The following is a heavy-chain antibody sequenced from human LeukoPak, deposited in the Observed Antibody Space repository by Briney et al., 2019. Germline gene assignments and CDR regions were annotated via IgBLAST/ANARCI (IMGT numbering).Heavy chain of an antibody. V-gene: IGHV3-23*01. CDR1: GFTFSNYA. CDR2: ISGSGGNT. Sequence: PGGSLRLSCAASGFTFSNYAMSWVRQAPGKGLEWVSAISGSGGNTYYADSVKGRFTISRDNSKNTLYLQMNSLRAEDTAVYYCAKDGRYDFWSGYYVRSGGRPDDAFDIWGQGTMVTVSS. CDR3: AKDGRYDFWSGYYVRSGGRPDDAFDI. J-gene: IGHJ3*02. D-gene: IGHD3-3*01.